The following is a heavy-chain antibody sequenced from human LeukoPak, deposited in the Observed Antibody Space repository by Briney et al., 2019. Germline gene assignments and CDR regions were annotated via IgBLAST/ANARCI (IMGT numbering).Heavy chain of an antibody. D-gene: IGHD3-3*01. J-gene: IGHJ4*02. CDR1: GFTFSSYA. Sequence: PGGSLRLSCAASGFTFSSYAMSWVRQAPGKGLEWVSAISGSGGSTYYADSVKGRFTISRDNSKNTLYLQMDSLRAEDTAVYYCAKDASSSYYDFWSGSYFDYWGQGTLVTVSS. V-gene: IGHV3-23*01. CDR2: ISGSGGST. CDR3: AKDASSSYYDFWSGSYFDY.